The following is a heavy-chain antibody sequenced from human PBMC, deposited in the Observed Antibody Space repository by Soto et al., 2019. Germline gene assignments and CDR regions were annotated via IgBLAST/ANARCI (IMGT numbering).Heavy chain of an antibody. J-gene: IGHJ4*02. CDR3: AIARGWRMATGY. CDR2: MNPNSGNT. D-gene: IGHD2-8*01. V-gene: IGHV1-8*01. Sequence: QVQLVQSGAEVKKPGASVKVSCKASGYTFTSYDINWVRQATGQGLEWMGWMNPNSGNTGYAQKFQGRVTMTRNTSISTAYMELSSLRSEATAMYYCAIARGWRMATGYWGQGTLVTVSS. CDR1: GYTFTSYD.